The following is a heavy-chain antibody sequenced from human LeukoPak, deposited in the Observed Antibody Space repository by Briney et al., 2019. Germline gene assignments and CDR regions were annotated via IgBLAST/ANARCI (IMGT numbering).Heavy chain of an antibody. V-gene: IGHV5-51*01. CDR1: GFDFTAYG. Sequence: GESLKISCKCSGFDFTAYGIAWVRQMRGKGLEWMGNIYPGGSNGRYSPSFQVQVTMSADKSITTVYLQWSSLKASDTAMYYCARHFHSGWFGFWGQGSLVTVSS. J-gene: IGHJ4*02. CDR2: IYPGGSNG. CDR3: ARHFHSGWFGF. D-gene: IGHD6-25*01.